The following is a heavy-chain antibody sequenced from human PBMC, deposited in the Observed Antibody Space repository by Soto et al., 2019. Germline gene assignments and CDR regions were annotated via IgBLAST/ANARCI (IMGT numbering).Heavy chain of an antibody. J-gene: IGHJ6*02. V-gene: IGHV4-4*07. CDR2: IYTSGST. Sequence: SETLSLTCTVSGSSISSYYWSWIGQPAGKGLEWIGRIYTSGSTKYNPSLKSRVTMSVDTSKNQFSLKLSSVTAADTAVYYCARDLGSTVTTLYYYNSGMDVWGQGTTVTVSS. CDR1: GSSISSYY. CDR3: ARDLGSTVTTLYYYNSGMDV. D-gene: IGHD4-17*01.